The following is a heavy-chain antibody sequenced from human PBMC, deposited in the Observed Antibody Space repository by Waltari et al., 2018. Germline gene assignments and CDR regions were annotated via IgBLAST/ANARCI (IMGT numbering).Heavy chain of an antibody. V-gene: IGHV4-38-2*02. D-gene: IGHD6-19*01. CDR3: ARERSGWYHY. CDR1: GYSTSSGYY. Sequence: QVQLQESGPGLVKPSETLSLTCAVSGYSTSSGYYWGWIRQPPGKGLALIGSIYPCRSTYVNPSLNSRDTLSSDTSKNQFALKLSSVTAADAAVYYCARERSGWYHYWGQGPLVTVSS. J-gene: IGHJ4*02. CDR2: IYPCRST.